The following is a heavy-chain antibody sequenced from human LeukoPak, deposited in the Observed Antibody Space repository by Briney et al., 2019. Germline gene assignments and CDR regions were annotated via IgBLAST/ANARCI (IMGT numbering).Heavy chain of an antibody. Sequence: PSETLSLTCTVSGYSISSGYYWGWIRQPPGKGLEWIGSIYHSGSTYYNPSLKSRVTISVDTSKNQFSLKLSSVTAADTAIYYCAREDDDNWFDPWGQGTLVTVSS. CDR2: IYHSGST. CDR3: AREDDDNWFDP. J-gene: IGHJ5*02. CDR1: GYSISSGYY. V-gene: IGHV4-38-2*02.